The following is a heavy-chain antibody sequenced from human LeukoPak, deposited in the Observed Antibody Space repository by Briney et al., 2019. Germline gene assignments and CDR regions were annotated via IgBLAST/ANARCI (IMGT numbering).Heavy chain of an antibody. CDR1: GFTFSSYG. V-gene: IGHV3-30*18. D-gene: IGHD6-19*01. Sequence: GRSLRLSCAASGFTFSSYGMHWVRQAPGKGLEWVAVISYDGSNIYYADSVKGRFTISRDNSKNTLYLQMNSLRAEDTAVYYCAKDLSGWLALNYYYGMDVWGQGTTVTVSS. J-gene: IGHJ6*02. CDR2: ISYDGSNI. CDR3: AKDLSGWLALNYYYGMDV.